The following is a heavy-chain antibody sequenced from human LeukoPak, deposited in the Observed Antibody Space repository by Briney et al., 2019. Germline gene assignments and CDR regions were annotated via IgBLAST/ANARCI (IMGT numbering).Heavy chain of an antibody. Sequence: GGSLRLSCEASELTFINYAMTWVRRAPGMGLEWVSAITNSGDKTYYADSVKGRFTISRDNSKNTLYLQMNSLRAEDTAVYYCARDKQSYDILTGYYYYYYMDVWGKGTTVTISS. D-gene: IGHD3-9*01. CDR1: ELTFINYA. V-gene: IGHV3-23*01. CDR2: ITNSGDKT. CDR3: ARDKQSYDILTGYYYYYYMDV. J-gene: IGHJ6*03.